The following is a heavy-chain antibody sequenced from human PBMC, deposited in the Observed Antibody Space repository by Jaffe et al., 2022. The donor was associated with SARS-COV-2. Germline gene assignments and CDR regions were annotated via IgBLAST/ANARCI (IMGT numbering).Heavy chain of an antibody. V-gene: IGHV3-53*02. CDR2: IYSGGST. D-gene: IGHD4-17*01. J-gene: IGHJ3*02. CDR3: ARERGGDYGAFDI. Sequence: EVQLVETGGGLIQPGGSLRLSCAASGFTVSSNYMSWVRQAPGKGLEWVSVIYSGGSTYYADSVKGRFTISRDNSKNTLYLQMNSLRAEDTAVYYCARERGGDYGAFDIWGQGTMVTVSS. CDR1: GFTVSSNY.